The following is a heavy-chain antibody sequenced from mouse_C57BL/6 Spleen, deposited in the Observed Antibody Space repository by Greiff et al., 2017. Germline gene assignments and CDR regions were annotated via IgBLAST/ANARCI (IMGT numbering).Heavy chain of an antibody. CDR1: GYAFSSSW. CDR2: IYPGDGDT. V-gene: IGHV1-82*01. Sequence: QVQLQQSGPALVKPGASVKISCKASGYAFSSSWMSWVKQRPGKGLEWIGRIYPGDGDTNYNGKFKGKATMTADNSSSKAYMQLSRLTSEDSAVYFCARRGTTVVDYYAMDYWGQGTSVTVSS. CDR3: ARRGTTVVDYYAMDY. J-gene: IGHJ4*01. D-gene: IGHD1-1*01.